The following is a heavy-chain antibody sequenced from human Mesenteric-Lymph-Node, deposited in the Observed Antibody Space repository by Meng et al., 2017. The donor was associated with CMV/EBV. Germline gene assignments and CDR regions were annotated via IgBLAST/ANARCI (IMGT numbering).Heavy chain of an antibody. Sequence: GESLKISCAASGFTFSNYWMTWFRQAPGKGLEWVANIKQDGSEKYYVDSVKGRFTISRDNAKNSLYLQMNSLRAEDTAVYYCARSGYYGMDVWGQGTTVTVSS. CDR3: ARSGYYGMDV. CDR1: GFTFSNYW. V-gene: IGHV3-7*01. CDR2: IKQDGSEK. J-gene: IGHJ6*02.